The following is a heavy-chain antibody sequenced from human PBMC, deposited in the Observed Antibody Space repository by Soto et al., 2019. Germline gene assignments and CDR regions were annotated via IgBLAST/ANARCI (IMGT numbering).Heavy chain of an antibody. CDR1: SVSITSSNW. Sequence: SETLSLTCDASSVSITSSNWWTWVRQPPGKGLEWIGKISHSGTVNYNATLRSRVIISVDKPKNQLSLKLMSVTAADTAVYYCARDYDGFDYWGKGIRVTVS. CDR2: ISHSGTV. V-gene: IGHV4-4*02. J-gene: IGHJ4*02. D-gene: IGHD3-16*01. CDR3: ARDYDGFDY.